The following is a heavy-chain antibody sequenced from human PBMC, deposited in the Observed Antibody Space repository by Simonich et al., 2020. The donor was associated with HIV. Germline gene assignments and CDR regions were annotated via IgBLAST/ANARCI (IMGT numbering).Heavy chain of an antibody. J-gene: IGHJ4*02. CDR1: GFTFDDYA. D-gene: IGHD3-10*01. V-gene: IGHV3-9*01. CDR2: ISWNSGSI. CDR3: AKDKGAYYGSGSPVY. Sequence: EVQLVESGGGLVQPGRSLRLSCAASGFTFDDYAMHWARQAPGKGLEWVSGISWNSGSIGYADSVKGRFTISRDNAKNSLYLQMNSLRAEDTALYYCAKDKGAYYGSGSPVYWGQGTLVTVSS.